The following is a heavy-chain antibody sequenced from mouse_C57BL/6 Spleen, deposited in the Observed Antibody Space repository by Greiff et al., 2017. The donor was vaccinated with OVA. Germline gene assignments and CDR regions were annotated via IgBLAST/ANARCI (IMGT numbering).Heavy chain of an antibody. CDR2: IHPNSGST. J-gene: IGHJ3*01. CDR3: ARVYGYDGAWFAY. V-gene: IGHV1-64*01. Sequence: VQLQQPGAELVKPGASVKLSCKASGYTFTSYWMHWVKQRPGQGLEWIGMIHPNSGSTNYNEKFKSKATLTVDKSSSTAYIQLSSLTSEDSAVYYCARVYGYDGAWFAYWGQGTLVTVSA. D-gene: IGHD2-2*01. CDR1: GYTFTSYW.